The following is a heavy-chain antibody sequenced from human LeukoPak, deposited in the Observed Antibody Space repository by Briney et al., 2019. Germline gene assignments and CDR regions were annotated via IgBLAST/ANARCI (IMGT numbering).Heavy chain of an antibody. CDR3: ARGRHYDITGFSPTYYFDS. V-gene: IGHV4-59*01. CDR2: IYNTVDV. CDR1: GASIVGSY. Sequence: SETLSLTCTVSGASIVGSYWTWIRQSPGEGLQYVGYIYNTVDVNYSPSLKSRVTISIDMSRNQFSLTLNSVTTADTAIYYCARGRHYDITGFSPTYYFDSWGQGALVTVSS. J-gene: IGHJ4*02. D-gene: IGHD3-9*01.